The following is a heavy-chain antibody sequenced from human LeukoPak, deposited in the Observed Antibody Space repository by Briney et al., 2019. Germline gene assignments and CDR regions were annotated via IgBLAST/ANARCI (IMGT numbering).Heavy chain of an antibody. CDR1: GGSISSYY. J-gene: IGHJ3*02. D-gene: IGHD3-22*01. Sequence: SETLSLTCTVSGGSISSYYSSWIRQPPGKGLEWIGYIYYSGGTNYNPSLKSRVTISVDPSKNQSSLKLSSVTAADTAVYYCATRHSIGYYASPAPFDIWGQGTMVTVSS. V-gene: IGHV4-59*01. CDR2: IYYSGGT. CDR3: ATRHSIGYYASPAPFDI.